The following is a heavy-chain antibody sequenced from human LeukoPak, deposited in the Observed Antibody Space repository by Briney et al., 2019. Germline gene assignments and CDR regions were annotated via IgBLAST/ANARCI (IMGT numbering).Heavy chain of an antibody. J-gene: IGHJ4*02. CDR3: ARSHGSSWPLDY. CDR1: GGSFSGYY. Sequence: SETLSLTCAVYGGSFSGYYWSWIRQPPGKGLEWIGEINHSGSTNYNPSLKSRVTISVDTSKNQFSLKLSSVTAADTAVYYCARSHGSSWPLDYWGQGTLVTVSS. D-gene: IGHD6-13*01. V-gene: IGHV4-34*01. CDR2: INHSGST.